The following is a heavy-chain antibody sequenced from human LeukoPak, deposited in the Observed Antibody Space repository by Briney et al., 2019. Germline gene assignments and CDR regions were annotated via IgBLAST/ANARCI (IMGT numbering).Heavy chain of an antibody. CDR1: GYSFTTYW. J-gene: IGHJ6*03. V-gene: IGHV5-51*01. CDR3: ARHTVDTTMGLWYYYIDV. D-gene: IGHD5-18*01. CDR2: IYPADSDT. Sequence: GESLKISCKGSGYSFTTYWIGWVRQVPGKGLEWMGIIYPADSDTRYSPSFQGQVTISADKSITTAYLQWSSLKASDTTMYYCARHTVDTTMGLWYYYIDVWGKGTTVTVSS.